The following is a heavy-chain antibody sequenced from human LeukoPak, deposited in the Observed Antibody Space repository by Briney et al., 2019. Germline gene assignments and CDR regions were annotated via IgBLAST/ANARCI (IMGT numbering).Heavy chain of an antibody. CDR3: ARVSVTKPHFYY. D-gene: IGHD4-17*01. CDR1: GASISSYY. V-gene: IGHV4-4*07. J-gene: IGHJ4*02. CDR2: IYTSGST. Sequence: SETLSLTCTVSGASISSYYWSWIRQPAREGLEWIGRIYTSGSTNYNPSLKSRVTMSVDTSKNQFSLKLSSVTAADTAVYYCARVSVTKPHFYYWGQGTLVTVSS.